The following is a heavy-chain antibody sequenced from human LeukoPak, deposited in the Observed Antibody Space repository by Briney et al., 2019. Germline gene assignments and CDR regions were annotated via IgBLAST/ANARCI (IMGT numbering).Heavy chain of an antibody. J-gene: IGHJ6*02. CDR3: TKAPDSNWNGMDV. D-gene: IGHD1-1*01. V-gene: IGHV3-13*01. CDR1: GFTFSSYD. Sequence: PGGSLRLSRAASGFTFSSYDMHWVRQAPGKGLEWVSAIGTAGDTYYPGSVKGRFTISRDNAKNSLYLQMNSLRAEDTALYYCTKAPDSNWNGMDVWGQGTTVTVSS. CDR2: IGTAGDT.